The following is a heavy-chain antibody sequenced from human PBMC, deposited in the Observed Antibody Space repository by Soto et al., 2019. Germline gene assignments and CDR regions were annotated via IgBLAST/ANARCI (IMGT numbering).Heavy chain of an antibody. CDR3: VRDSARIVVVKRVDGDKWLDP. D-gene: IGHD2-2*01. Sequence: LRLSCAASVFTFSDYFMSWIRQAPGKGLEWVSFISGSSDNIKYADSVKGRFTISRDNAKNSLYLQMNSMRDEDTAVYYCVRDSARIVVVKRVDGDKWLDPWGQGTLVTVCS. J-gene: IGHJ5*02. CDR1: VFTFSDYF. V-gene: IGHV3-11*06. CDR2: ISGSSDNI.